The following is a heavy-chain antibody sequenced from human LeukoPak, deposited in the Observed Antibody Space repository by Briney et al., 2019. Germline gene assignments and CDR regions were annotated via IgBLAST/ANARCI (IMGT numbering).Heavy chain of an antibody. CDR2: INPSGGPT. Sequence: GASVKVSCKASGYTFSTYLMHWVRQAPGQGLEWMGIINPSGGPTTYAQKFQGRATMTRDMSTSTVYMELDSLTFDDTAVYYCARASTGSGALDYWGQGNLVTVSS. CDR1: GYTFSTYL. V-gene: IGHV1-46*01. D-gene: IGHD3-10*01. CDR3: ARASTGSGALDY. J-gene: IGHJ4*02.